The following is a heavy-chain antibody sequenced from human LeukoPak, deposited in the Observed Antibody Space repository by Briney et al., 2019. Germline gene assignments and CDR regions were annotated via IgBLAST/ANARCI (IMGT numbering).Heavy chain of an antibody. CDR1: GFTFGDYA. CDR2: IRSKAYGGTT. D-gene: IGHD3-3*01. Sequence: GGSLRLSCTASGFTFGDYAMSWVRQAPGKGLEWVGFIRSKAYGGTTEYAASVKGRFTISRDDSKSIAYLQMNSLKTEDTAVYYCTRGAYYDFWSDRNYFDYWGQGTLVTVSS. V-gene: IGHV3-49*04. CDR3: TRGAYYDFWSDRNYFDY. J-gene: IGHJ4*02.